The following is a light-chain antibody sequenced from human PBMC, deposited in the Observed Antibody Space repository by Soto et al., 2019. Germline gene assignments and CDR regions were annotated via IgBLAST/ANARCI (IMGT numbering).Light chain of an antibody. CDR2: WAS. J-gene: IGKJ1*01. V-gene: IGKV4-1*01. CDR3: QQYYTPPWT. Sequence: DIVMTQSPDSLAVSLGERATINYNSSQSILYTSNNRNYLAWYQQKPGQPPKLLLNWASARESGVPDRFSGSGSGTDFTLTINSLQTEDVATYYCQQYYTPPWTFGQGSKVEIK. CDR1: QSILYTSNNRNY.